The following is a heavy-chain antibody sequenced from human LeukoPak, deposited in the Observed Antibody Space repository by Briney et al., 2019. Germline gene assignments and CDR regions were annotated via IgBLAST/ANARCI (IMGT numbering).Heavy chain of an antibody. CDR1: GFTFSSYG. Sequence: GGSLRLSCAASGFTFSSYGMSWVRRAPGKGLEWVSAISGSGGSTYYADSVKGRFSISRDNSKNTLYLQMNSLRAEDTAVYYCGKSESFTATTAFDYWGQGTLVTVSS. D-gene: IGHD4-17*01. CDR3: GKSESFTATTAFDY. J-gene: IGHJ4*02. CDR2: ISGSGGST. V-gene: IGHV3-23*01.